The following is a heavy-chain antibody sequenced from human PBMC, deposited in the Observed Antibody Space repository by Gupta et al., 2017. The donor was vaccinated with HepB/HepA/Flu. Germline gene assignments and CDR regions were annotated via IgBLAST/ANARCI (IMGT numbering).Heavy chain of an antibody. CDR1: GFTFSRYS. V-gene: IGHV3-21*01. D-gene: IGHD3-3*01. Sequence: EVQLVESGGGLVKPGGSLRLSCAASGFTFSRYSMNWVRQAPGKGLEWVSSISSSSSYIYYADSVKGRFTISRDNAKNSLYLQMNSLRAEDTAVYYCARANYDFWSGYQYNWFDPWGQGTLVTVSS. J-gene: IGHJ5*02. CDR3: ARANYDFWSGYQYNWFDP. CDR2: ISSSSSYI.